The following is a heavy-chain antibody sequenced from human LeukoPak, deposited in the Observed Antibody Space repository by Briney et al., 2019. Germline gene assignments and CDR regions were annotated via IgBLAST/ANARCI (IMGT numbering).Heavy chain of an antibody. CDR1: GYSISSGYY. Sequence: SETLSLTCTVSGYSISSGYYWGWIRQPPGKGLEWIGSIYHSGSTYYNPSLKSRVTISVDTSKNQFSLKLSSVTAADTAVYYCARSWVFSSPNYYYYYYMDVWGKGTTVTVSS. CDR2: IYHSGST. J-gene: IGHJ6*03. CDR3: ARSWVFSSPNYYYYYYMDV. D-gene: IGHD6-13*01. V-gene: IGHV4-38-2*02.